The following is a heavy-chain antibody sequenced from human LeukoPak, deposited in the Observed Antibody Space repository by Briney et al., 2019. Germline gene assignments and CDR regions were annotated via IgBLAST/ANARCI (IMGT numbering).Heavy chain of an antibody. V-gene: IGHV3-11*01. J-gene: IGHJ3*02. Sequence: GGSLRPSCAASGFTFSDYYMSWIRQAPGKGLEWVSYISSSGSTIYYADSVKGRFTISRDNAKNSLYLQMNSLRAEDTAVYYCARARLGYCSSTSCDLDAFDIWGQGTMVTVSS. CDR1: GFTFSDYY. CDR3: ARARLGYCSSTSCDLDAFDI. D-gene: IGHD2-2*01. CDR2: ISSSGSTI.